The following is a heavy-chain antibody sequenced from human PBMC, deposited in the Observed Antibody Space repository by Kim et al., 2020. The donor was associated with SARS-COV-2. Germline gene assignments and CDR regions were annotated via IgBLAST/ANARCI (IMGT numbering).Heavy chain of an antibody. CDR1: GFTFSRYS. Sequence: GGSLRLSCAASGFTFSRYSMNWVRQTPEKGLQWVAYIRGTGTTEHYADSVKGRFTISRDNGKNSLYLQMHSLREEDTAVYFCTRDPNALDFWGQGTLVTVSS. J-gene: IGHJ4*02. V-gene: IGHV3-48*02. CDR3: TRDPNALDF. CDR2: IRGTGTTE.